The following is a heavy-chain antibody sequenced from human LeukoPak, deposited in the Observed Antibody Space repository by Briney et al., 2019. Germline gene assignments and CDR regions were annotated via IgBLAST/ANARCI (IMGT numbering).Heavy chain of an antibody. CDR2: IWYDGSNK. V-gene: IGHV3-33*01. J-gene: IGHJ4*02. Sequence: GGSLRLSCAASGFTFSNYGIHWVRQAPGKGLEWVALIWYDGSNKYYADSVKGRFTISRDNSKNTLYLQMNSLRAEDTAVYYCAADSGSYTFDYWGQGTLVTVSS. CDR1: GFTFSNYG. CDR3: AADSGSYTFDY. D-gene: IGHD1-26*01.